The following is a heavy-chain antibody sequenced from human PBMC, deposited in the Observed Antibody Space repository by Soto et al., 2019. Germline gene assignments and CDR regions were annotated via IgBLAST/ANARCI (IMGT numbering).Heavy chain of an antibody. Sequence: ASVKVSCKTPGYTFTRYNIHWVRQAPGQRLEWMGIIKPSGGSRSYAQKFLGRVTMTTDTSTSTAYMELRSLRSDDTAVYYCARVKGSGYHNWFDPWGQGTLVTVSS. J-gene: IGHJ5*02. CDR1: GYTFTRYN. CDR2: IKPSGGSR. CDR3: ARVKGSGYHNWFDP. D-gene: IGHD3-22*01. V-gene: IGHV1-46*01.